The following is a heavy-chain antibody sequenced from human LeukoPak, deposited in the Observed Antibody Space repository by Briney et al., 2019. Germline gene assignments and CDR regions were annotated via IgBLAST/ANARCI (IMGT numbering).Heavy chain of an antibody. CDR1: GYTFTSYY. V-gene: IGHV1-46*01. J-gene: IGHJ4*02. CDR2: INPSGGST. D-gene: IGHD3-9*01. CDR3: ARDRLSPDDILTGYYHPFDY. Sequence: ASVKVSCKASGYTFTSYYMHWVRQAPGQGLEWMGIINPSGGSTSYAQKFQGRVTMTRDMSTSTVYMELSSLRSEDTAVYYCARDRLSPDDILTGYYHPFDYWGQGTLVTVSS.